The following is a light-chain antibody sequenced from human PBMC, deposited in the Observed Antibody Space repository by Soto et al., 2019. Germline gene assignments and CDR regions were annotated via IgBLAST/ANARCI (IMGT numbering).Light chain of an antibody. Sequence: QSALTQPPSASGSPGQSVTISCTGTSSDVGGYNYVSWYQQHPGKAPKLMIYEVSKRPSGVPDRFSGSKSGNTASLTVSGXXAXXXXXXYCSSYAGSNNVVFGGGTKLTVL. CDR1: SSDVGGYNY. J-gene: IGLJ2*01. V-gene: IGLV2-8*01. CDR3: SSYAGSNNVV. CDR2: EVS.